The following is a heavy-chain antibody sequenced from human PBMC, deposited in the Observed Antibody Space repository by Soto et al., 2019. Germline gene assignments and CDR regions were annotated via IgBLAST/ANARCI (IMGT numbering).Heavy chain of an antibody. CDR2: IIPIFGTA. V-gene: IGHV1-69*13. Sequence: GASVKVSCKASGGTFSSYAISWVRQAPGQGLEWIGGIIPIFGTANYAQKFQGRVTITADESTSTAYMELSSLRSEDTAVYYCASQLSQIYYYYGMDVWGQGTTVTVSS. CDR1: GGTFSSYA. CDR3: ASQLSQIYYYYGMDV. D-gene: IGHD5-18*01. J-gene: IGHJ6*02.